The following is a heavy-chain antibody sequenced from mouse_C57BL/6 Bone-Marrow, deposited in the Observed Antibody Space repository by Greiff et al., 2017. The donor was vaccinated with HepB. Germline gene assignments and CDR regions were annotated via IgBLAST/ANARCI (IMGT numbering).Heavy chain of an antibody. V-gene: IGHV3-1*01. CDR3: ARANWVYYYAMDY. J-gene: IGHJ4*01. CDR1: GYSITSGYD. D-gene: IGHD4-1*01. Sequence: EVKLVESGPGMVKPSQSLSLTCTVTGYSITSGYDWHWIRPFPGNKLEGMGYISYSGSTNYNPSLKSRISITQDTSKNHFFLKLNSVTTEDTDTYYCARANWVYYYAMDYWGQGTSVTVSS. CDR2: ISYSGST.